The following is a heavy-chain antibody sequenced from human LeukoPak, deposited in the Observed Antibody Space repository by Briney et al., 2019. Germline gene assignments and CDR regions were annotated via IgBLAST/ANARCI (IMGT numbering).Heavy chain of an antibody. CDR2: ISYDGNNK. CDR1: GFTFSSYA. CDR3: AREFCTNGVCYKRFDY. J-gene: IGHJ4*02. Sequence: PGGSLRLSCAASGFTFSSYAMHWVRQAPGKGLEWVAVISYDGNNKYYADSVKGRFTISRDNSKNTLYLQMGSLRPEDMAVYYCAREFCTNGVCYKRFDYWGQGTLVTVSS. V-gene: IGHV3-30*14. D-gene: IGHD2-8*01.